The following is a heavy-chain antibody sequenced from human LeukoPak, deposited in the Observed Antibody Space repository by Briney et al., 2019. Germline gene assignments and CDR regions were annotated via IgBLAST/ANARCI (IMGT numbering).Heavy chain of an antibody. CDR3: ARRSDYGDYLPN. D-gene: IGHD4-17*01. CDR2: ISSSGSTI. CDR1: GFTFSDYY. V-gene: IGHV3-11*01. Sequence: GGSLRLSCAASGFTFSDYYMSWIRQAPVKGLEWVSYISSSGSTIYYADSVKGRFTISRDNAKNSLYRQMNSLRAEDTAVYYCARRSDYGDYLPNWGQGTMVTVSS. J-gene: IGHJ3*01.